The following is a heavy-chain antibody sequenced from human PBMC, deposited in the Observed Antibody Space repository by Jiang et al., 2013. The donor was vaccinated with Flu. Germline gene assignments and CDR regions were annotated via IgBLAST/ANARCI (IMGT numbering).Heavy chain of an antibody. CDR3: ARSYCSGGSCYAGYLDY. D-gene: IGHD2-15*01. J-gene: IGHJ4*02. CDR2: DT. Sequence: DTFYSTSLKTRLTISKDTSKNQVVLTMTNMDPVDTATYYCARSYCSGGSCYAGYLDYWGQGTLVTVSS. V-gene: IGHV2-70*04.